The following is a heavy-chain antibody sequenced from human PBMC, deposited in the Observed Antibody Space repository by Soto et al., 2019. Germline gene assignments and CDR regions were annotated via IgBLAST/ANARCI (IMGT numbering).Heavy chain of an antibody. V-gene: IGHV4-34*01. CDR3: ARGVLRFLAWFDP. CDR1: GGSFSGYY. Sequence: SETLSLTCAVYGGSFSGYYWSWIRQPPGKGLEWIGEINHSGSTNYNPSLKSRVTISVDTSKNQFSLKLSSVTAADTAVYYCARGVLRFLAWFDPWGQGTLVTVSS. J-gene: IGHJ5*02. CDR2: INHSGST. D-gene: IGHD3-3*01.